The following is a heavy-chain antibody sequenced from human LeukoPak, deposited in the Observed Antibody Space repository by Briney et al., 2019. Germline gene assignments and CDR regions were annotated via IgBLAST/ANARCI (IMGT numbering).Heavy chain of an antibody. CDR1: GYTFTSYD. D-gene: IGHD3-22*01. V-gene: IGHV1-8*03. J-gene: IGHJ4*02. CDR2: MNPNSGNT. Sequence: ASVKVSCKASGYTFTSYDINWVRQATGQGLEWMGWMNPNSGNTGYAQKFQGRVTITRNTSISTAYMELSSLRSEDTAVYYCARGYYYDSSGYYGSGYYFDYWGQGTLVTVSS. CDR3: ARGYYYDSSGYYGSGYYFDY.